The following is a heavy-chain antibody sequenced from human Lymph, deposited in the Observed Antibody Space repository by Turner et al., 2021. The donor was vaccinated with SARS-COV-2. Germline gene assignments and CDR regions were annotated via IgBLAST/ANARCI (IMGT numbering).Heavy chain of an antibody. D-gene: IGHD3-3*01. CDR3: ARDWRAGNY. CDR1: GFTFSSYA. V-gene: IGHV3-64*01. J-gene: IGHJ4*02. Sequence: EVQLVESGGGLVQPGGSLRLSCAASGFTFSSYAMHWVRQAPGKGLEYVTAISSDGVSTYYANSVKGRVTISRDNSKNTLYLQMGSLRAEDMAVYYCARDWRAGNYWGQGTLVTVSS. CDR2: ISSDGVST.